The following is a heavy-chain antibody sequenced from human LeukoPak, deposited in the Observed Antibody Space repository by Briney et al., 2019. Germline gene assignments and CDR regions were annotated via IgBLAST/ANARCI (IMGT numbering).Heavy chain of an antibody. CDR2: IYSGGST. CDR3: ARVKITWDYGDYYYYYYMDV. D-gene: IGHD4-17*01. Sequence: GSLRLSCAASGFTVSSNYMSWVRQAPGKGLEWVSVIYSGGSTYYADSVKGRFTISRDNSKNTLYLQMNSLRAEDTAVYYCARVKITWDYGDYYYYYYMDVWGKGTTVTVSS. CDR1: GFTVSSNY. J-gene: IGHJ6*03. V-gene: IGHV3-53*01.